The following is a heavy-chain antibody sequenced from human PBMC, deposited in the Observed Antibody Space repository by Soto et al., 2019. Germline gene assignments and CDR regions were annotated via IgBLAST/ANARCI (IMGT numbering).Heavy chain of an antibody. D-gene: IGHD1-1*01. CDR1: GYTFSDYY. J-gene: IGHJ4*02. V-gene: IGHV1-2*02. Sequence: ASVKVSCKASGYTFSDYYIHWVRQAPGQGFEWMGWINPNSGGTKYAPKFQGGVTMTRDTSITTAYMELSRLRSGDTAVYYCAREPATAKPEGVDFWGQGTLVTVSS. CDR3: AREPATAKPEGVDF. CDR2: INPNSGGT.